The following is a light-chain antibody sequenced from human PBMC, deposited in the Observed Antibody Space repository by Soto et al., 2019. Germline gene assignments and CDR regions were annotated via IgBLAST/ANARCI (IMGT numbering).Light chain of an antibody. CDR3: SSYTTRSTLV. CDR2: EVS. V-gene: IGLV2-14*01. J-gene: IGLJ2*01. Sequence: QSALTQPASVSGSPGQSITISCTGTSSDVGAYNYVSWYQQHPGKAPKLLIYEVSNRPSGVSNRFSGSKSGNTASLTISGLQAEDDGDYYCSSYTTRSTLVFGGGTKLTVL. CDR1: SSDVGAYNY.